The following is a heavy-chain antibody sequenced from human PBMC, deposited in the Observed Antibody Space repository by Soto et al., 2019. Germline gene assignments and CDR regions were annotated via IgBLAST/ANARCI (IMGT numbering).Heavy chain of an antibody. Sequence: GGSLRLSCAASEFTFSSYAMSWVRQAPGKGLEWVSAISGSGSSSYYADSVKGRFTVSRDISKNTLYLQMNSLRVEDTAVYYCARDLSGTIDHWGQGTLVTVS. V-gene: IGHV3-23*01. D-gene: IGHD1-1*01. CDR2: ISGSGSSS. J-gene: IGHJ4*02. CDR3: ARDLSGTIDH. CDR1: EFTFSSYA.